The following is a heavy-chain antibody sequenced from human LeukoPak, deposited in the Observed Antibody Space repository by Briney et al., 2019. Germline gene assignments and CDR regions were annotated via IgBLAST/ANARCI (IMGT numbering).Heavy chain of an antibody. Sequence: GGSLRLSCAASGFIFSSYGMHWVRQAPGKGLEWVAVIFSDGSKDFYADSVKGRFTISRDNSKNTLYLQMNSLRVEDTAVYYCARGTRYILCFDYWGQGTPVTVSS. CDR1: GFIFSSYG. CDR3: ARGTRYILCFDY. D-gene: IGHD1-14*01. V-gene: IGHV3-33*01. CDR2: IFSDGSKD. J-gene: IGHJ4*02.